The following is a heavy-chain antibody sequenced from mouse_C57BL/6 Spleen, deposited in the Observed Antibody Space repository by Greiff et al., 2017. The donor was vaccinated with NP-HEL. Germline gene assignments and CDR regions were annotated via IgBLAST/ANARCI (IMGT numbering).Heavy chain of an antibody. V-gene: IGHV1-53*01. Sequence: QVQLQQPGTELVKPGASVKLSCKASGYTFTSYWMHWVKQRPGQGLEWIGNINPSNGGTNYNEKFKSKANLTVDKSSSTAYMQLSSLTSDDSAVYYCARKGAYYGSSSDYWGQGTTLTVSS. CDR3: ARKGAYYGSSSDY. J-gene: IGHJ2*01. D-gene: IGHD1-1*01. CDR1: GYTFTSYW. CDR2: INPSNGGT.